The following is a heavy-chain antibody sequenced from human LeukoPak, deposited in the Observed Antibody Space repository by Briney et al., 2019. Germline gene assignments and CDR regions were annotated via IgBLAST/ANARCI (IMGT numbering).Heavy chain of an antibody. Sequence: PGGSLRLSCAASGFTFNSYSMNWVRQAPGKGLEWISYISISSSTITCADSVKGRFTISRDNVKNSLYLQMNSLRDEDTAVYYCVRVLTVTFDSWGQGTLVTVSS. J-gene: IGHJ4*02. CDR1: GFTFNSYS. CDR3: VRVLTVTFDS. V-gene: IGHV3-48*02. D-gene: IGHD4-17*01. CDR2: ISISSSTI.